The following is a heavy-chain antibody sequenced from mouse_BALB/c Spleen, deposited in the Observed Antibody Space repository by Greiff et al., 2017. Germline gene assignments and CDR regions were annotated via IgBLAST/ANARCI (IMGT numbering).Heavy chain of an antibody. CDR1: GYSFTSYW. CDR2: INPCTGYT. CDR3: GRGNSYDMDY. J-gene: IGHJ4*01. V-gene: IGHV1-7*01. Sequence: QVQLQQSGAELAKPGASVKMSCKASGYSFTSYWMHWVKQRPGQGLEWIGYINPCTGYTEYNQKFKDKATLTADKSSSTAYMQLSSLTSEDSAVYYCGRGNSYDMDYWGQGTSVTVSS.